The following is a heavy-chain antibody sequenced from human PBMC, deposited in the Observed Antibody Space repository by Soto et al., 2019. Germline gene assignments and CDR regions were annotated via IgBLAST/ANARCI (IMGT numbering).Heavy chain of an antibody. V-gene: IGHV3-66*01. CDR1: GFTVNNNY. Sequence: EVQLVESGGGLVQPGGSLRLSCAASGFTVNNNYMSWGRQDPGKGLEWVSVIYSGGSTYYADSVNGRFTTSRDISKNMLFLQMNSLRAEDTAVYYCTRGLGTTGYYYGLDFWGQGALVTVSS. CDR2: IYSGGST. D-gene: IGHD3-22*01. CDR3: TRGLGTTGYYYGLDF. J-gene: IGHJ4*02.